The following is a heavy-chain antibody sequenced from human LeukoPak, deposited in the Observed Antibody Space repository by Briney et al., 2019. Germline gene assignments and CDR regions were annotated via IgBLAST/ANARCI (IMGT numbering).Heavy chain of an antibody. Sequence: PGGSLRLSCAASGFTFSSYGMHWVRQAPGKGLXXXXVIWYDGSNKYYADSVKGRFTISRDNSKNTLYLQMNSLRAEDTAVYYCARESPLQWLPQFDYWGQGTLVTVSS. J-gene: IGHJ4*02. CDR3: ARESPLQWLPQFDY. D-gene: IGHD6-19*01. CDR2: IWYDGSNK. CDR1: GFTFSSYG. V-gene: IGHV3-33*01.